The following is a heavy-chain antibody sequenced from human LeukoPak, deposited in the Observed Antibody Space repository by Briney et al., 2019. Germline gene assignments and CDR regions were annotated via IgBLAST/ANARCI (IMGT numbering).Heavy chain of an antibody. Sequence: ASVKVSCKASGYTFTSYYMHWVRQAPGQGLEWMGIINPSGGSTSYAQKFQGRVTMTRDTSTSTVYMELSSLRSEDTAVYYCARDLGDYVWGSYRYDAFDIWGQGTMVTVSS. CDR1: GYTFTSYY. CDR2: INPSGGST. CDR3: ARDLGDYVWGSYRYDAFDI. J-gene: IGHJ3*02. D-gene: IGHD3-16*02. V-gene: IGHV1-46*01.